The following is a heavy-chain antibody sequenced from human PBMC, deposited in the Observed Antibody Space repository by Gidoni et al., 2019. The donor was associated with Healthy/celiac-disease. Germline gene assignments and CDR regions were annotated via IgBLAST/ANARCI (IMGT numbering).Heavy chain of an antibody. CDR3: ASLVGATTSYYYGMDV. V-gene: IGHV1-69*01. J-gene: IGHJ6*02. CDR2: IIPTFGTA. Sequence: QVQLVQSGAEVKKPGSSVTVSCKPSGGTFSSYAISWVRQAPGQGLEWMGGIIPTFGTANYAQKFQGRVTITADESTSTAYMELSSLRSEDTAVYYCASLVGATTSYYYGMDVWGQGTTVTVSS. D-gene: IGHD1-26*01. CDR1: GGTFSSYA.